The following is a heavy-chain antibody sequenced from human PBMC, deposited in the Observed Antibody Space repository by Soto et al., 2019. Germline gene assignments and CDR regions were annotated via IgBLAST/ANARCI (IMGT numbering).Heavy chain of an antibody. CDR2: IYYSGST. CDR1: GGSINSSSYF. V-gene: IGHV4-39*01. CDR3: ARHYSSGSRNWFDP. Sequence: PSETQSLTCSVSGGSINSSSYFWGWVRQPPGKGLEWIGSIYYSGSTYYNPSLRSRVTISVDTSKNQFSLKLSSVTAADTAVFYCARHYSSGSRNWFDPWGHGTLVTVSS. J-gene: IGHJ5*02. D-gene: IGHD6-19*01.